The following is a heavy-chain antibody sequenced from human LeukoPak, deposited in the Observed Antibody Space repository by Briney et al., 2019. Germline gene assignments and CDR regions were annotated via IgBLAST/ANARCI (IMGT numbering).Heavy chain of an antibody. CDR3: AKDRDPYSSGTWDS. D-gene: IGHD3-22*01. J-gene: IGHJ1*01. Sequence: GGSLRLSCIASGFTFNKYGMHWVRQAPGKGLEWVAVRSDDGSAQHYADSVRGRFTISRDNSKNTLSLQVNSLRPEDTAMYFCAKDRDPYSSGTWDSWGQGTLVIVSS. V-gene: IGHV3-30*18. CDR2: RSDDGSAQ. CDR1: GFTFNKYG.